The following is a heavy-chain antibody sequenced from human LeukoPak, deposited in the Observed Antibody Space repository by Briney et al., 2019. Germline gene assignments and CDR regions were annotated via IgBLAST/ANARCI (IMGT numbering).Heavy chain of an antibody. CDR3: ARHHDYGDYNWFDP. D-gene: IGHD4-17*01. J-gene: IGHJ5*02. CDR1: GGSISSYY. Sequence: SETLSLTCTVSGGSISSYYRSWIRQPAGKGLEWIGRIYTSGSTNYNPSLKSRVTMSVGTSKNQFSLKLSSVTAADTAVYYCARHHDYGDYNWFDPWGQGTLVTVSS. CDR2: IYTSGST. V-gene: IGHV4-4*07.